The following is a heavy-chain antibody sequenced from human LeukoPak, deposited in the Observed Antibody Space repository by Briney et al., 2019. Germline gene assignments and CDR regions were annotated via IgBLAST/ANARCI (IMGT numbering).Heavy chain of an antibody. D-gene: IGHD3-10*01. Sequence: SETLSLTCTVSGGSISSYYWSWIRQPPGKGLDWIGYIYYSGSTNYNPSLKSRVTISVDTSKNQFSLKLSSATAADTAVYYCARLTGRYDGVDVWGKGTTVTVSS. CDR2: IYYSGST. J-gene: IGHJ6*04. V-gene: IGHV4-59*01. CDR3: ARLTGRYDGVDV. CDR1: GGSISSYY.